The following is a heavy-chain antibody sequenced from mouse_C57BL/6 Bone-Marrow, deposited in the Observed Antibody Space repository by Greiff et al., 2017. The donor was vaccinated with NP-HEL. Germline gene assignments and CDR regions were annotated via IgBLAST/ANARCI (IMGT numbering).Heavy chain of an antibody. CDR2: ISDGGSYT. Sequence: DVKLVESGGGLVKPGGSLKLSCAASGFTFSSYAMSWVRQTPEKRLEWVATISDGGSYTYYPDNVKGRFTISRDNAKNNLYLQMSHLKSEDTAMYYCARDVPSTAQATAWFAYWGQGTLVTVSA. D-gene: IGHD3-2*02. CDR3: ARDVPSTAQATAWFAY. J-gene: IGHJ3*01. V-gene: IGHV5-4*01. CDR1: GFTFSSYA.